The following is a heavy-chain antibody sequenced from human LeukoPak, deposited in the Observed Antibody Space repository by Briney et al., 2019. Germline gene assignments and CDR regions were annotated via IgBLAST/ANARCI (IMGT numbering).Heavy chain of an antibody. CDR3: ARDGGYSGYDADY. D-gene: IGHD5-12*01. CDR2: IGTAGDT. Sequence: GGSLRLSCAASGFTFSSYDMHWVRQATGKGLEWVSAIGTAGDTYYPGSVKGRFTISRENAKNSLYLQMNSLRAEDTAVYYCARDGGYSGYDADYWGQGTLVTVSS. CDR1: GFTFSSYD. V-gene: IGHV3-13*01. J-gene: IGHJ4*02.